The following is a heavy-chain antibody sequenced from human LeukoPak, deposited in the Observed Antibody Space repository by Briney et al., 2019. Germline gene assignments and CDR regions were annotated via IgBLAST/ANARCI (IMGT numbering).Heavy chain of an antibody. CDR1: GFPFSTYG. J-gene: IGHJ4*02. Sequence: GGSLRLSCAASGFPFSTYGMHWVRQAPGKGLEWGAVIWFDGSNKDYGDSVKGRFTISRDNSKNTVYLQMNSLRAEDTAVYYCARDFYGDFSKFDYWGQGTLVTVSS. CDR2: IWFDGSNK. D-gene: IGHD4-17*01. CDR3: ARDFYGDFSKFDY. V-gene: IGHV3-33*01.